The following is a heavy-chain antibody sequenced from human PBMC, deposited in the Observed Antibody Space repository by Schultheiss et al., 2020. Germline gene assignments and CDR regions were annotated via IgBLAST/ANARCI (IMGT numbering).Heavy chain of an antibody. CDR2: IYYSGST. V-gene: IGHV4-39*02. Sequence: SETLSLTCTVSGGSISSGGYYWGWIRQPPGKGLEWIGSIYYSGSTYYNPSLKSRVTISVDTSKNQFSLKLSSVTAADTAVYYCARDPQARYSSSFDWGQGTLVTVSS. CDR3: ARDPQARYSSSFD. J-gene: IGHJ4*02. CDR1: GGSISSGGYY. D-gene: IGHD6-13*01.